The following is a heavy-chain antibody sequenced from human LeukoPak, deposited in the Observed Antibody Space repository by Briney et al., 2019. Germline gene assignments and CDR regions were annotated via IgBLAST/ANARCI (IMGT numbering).Heavy chain of an antibody. D-gene: IGHD6-25*01. J-gene: IGHJ3*02. Sequence: PSETLSLTCAVYGGSFSGYYWSWIRQPPGKGLEWIGEINHSGSTNYNPSLKSRVTISVDTSKNQFSLKLSSVTAADTAGYYCARSGGAFDIWGQGTMVTVSS. CDR3: ARSGGAFDI. V-gene: IGHV4-34*01. CDR2: INHSGST. CDR1: GGSFSGYY.